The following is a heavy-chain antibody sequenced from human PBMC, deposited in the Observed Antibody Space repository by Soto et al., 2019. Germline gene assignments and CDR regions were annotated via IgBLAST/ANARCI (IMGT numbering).Heavy chain of an antibody. CDR2: IYYSGST. D-gene: IGHD1-26*01. Sequence: SETLSLTCTVSGGSISSYYWSWIRQPPGKGLEWIGYIYYSGSTNYNPSLKSRVNISVDTSKNQFSLKLSSVTDADTAVYYCDLGRGSEDYYYYYYMDVWGNGTTVSLPS. J-gene: IGHJ6*03. CDR1: GGSISSYY. CDR3: DLGRGSEDYYYYYYMDV. V-gene: IGHV4-59*08.